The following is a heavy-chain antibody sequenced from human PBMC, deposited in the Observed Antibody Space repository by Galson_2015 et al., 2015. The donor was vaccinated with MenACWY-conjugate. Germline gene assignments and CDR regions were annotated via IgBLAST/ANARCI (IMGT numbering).Heavy chain of an antibody. CDR1: GGSFSGNY. V-gene: IGHV4-34*01. D-gene: IGHD6-13*01. Sequence: SETLSLTCDVHGGSFSGNYWSWIRQPPGKGLEWIGEINRSGITNYNPSLSSRATISADTSKNQLSLKLTSVTAADTAMYYCARLAFVSGWYYFDYWGQ. CDR3: ARLAFVSGWYYFDY. J-gene: IGHJ4*02. CDR2: INRSGIT.